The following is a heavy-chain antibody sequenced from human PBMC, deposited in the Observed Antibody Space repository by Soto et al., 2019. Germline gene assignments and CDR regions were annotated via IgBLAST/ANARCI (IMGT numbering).Heavy chain of an antibody. J-gene: IGHJ6*02. D-gene: IGHD7-27*01. CDR3: ARDLNGGSERMFYGMDV. CDR2: IIPIFGTA. CDR1: GGTFSSYA. Sequence: GPPVKVSCKASGGTFSSYAISWARQAPGQGLEWMGGIIPIFGTANYAQKFQGRVTITADESTSTAYMELSSLRSEDTAVYYCARDLNGGSERMFYGMDVWGQGTTVTVSS. V-gene: IGHV1-69*13.